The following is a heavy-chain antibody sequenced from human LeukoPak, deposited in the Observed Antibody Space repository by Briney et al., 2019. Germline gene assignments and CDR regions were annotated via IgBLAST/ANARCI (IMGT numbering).Heavy chain of an antibody. CDR3: TTLVSCGGDCYEFLYYYYYYMDV. J-gene: IGHJ6*03. D-gene: IGHD2-21*02. CDR1: GFTFSNAW. V-gene: IGHV3-15*01. CDR2: IKSKTEDGTL. Sequence: GRSLRLSCALAGFTFSNAWMNWVRQAPGKWMEWVGRIKSKTEDGTLDYAAPVKGRYTISRDDSRNTVYLQMNSLKTEDKAVYYCTTLVSCGGDCYEFLYYYYYYMDVWGKGTTVTISS.